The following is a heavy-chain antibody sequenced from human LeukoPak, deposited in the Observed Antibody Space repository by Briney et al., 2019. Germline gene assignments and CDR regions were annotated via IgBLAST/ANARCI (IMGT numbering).Heavy chain of an antibody. Sequence: SETLSLTCTVSGGSISSSSYYWGWIRQPPGKGLEWIGSIYYSGSTYYNPSLKSRVTISVDTSKNQFSLKLSSVTAADTAVYYCARNYLVAGTGYYYYMDVWGKGTTVTISS. CDR3: ARNYLVAGTGYYYYMDV. D-gene: IGHD6-19*01. V-gene: IGHV4-39*07. CDR2: IYYSGST. CDR1: GGSISSSSYY. J-gene: IGHJ6*03.